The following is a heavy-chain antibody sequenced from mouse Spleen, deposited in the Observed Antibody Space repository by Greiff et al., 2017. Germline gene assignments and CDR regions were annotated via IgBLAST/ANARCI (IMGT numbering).Heavy chain of an antibody. D-gene: IGHD2-1*01. V-gene: IGHV1-69*02. Sequence: QVQLQQPGAELVKPGAPVKLSCKASGYTFTSYWMNWVKQRPGRGLEWIGRIDPSDSETHYNQKFKDKATLTVDKSSSTAYIQLSSLTSEDSAVYYCARYYGNPRDAMDYWGQGTSVTVSS. CDR1: GYTFTSYW. J-gene: IGHJ4*01. CDR3: ARYYGNPRDAMDY. CDR2: IDPSDSET.